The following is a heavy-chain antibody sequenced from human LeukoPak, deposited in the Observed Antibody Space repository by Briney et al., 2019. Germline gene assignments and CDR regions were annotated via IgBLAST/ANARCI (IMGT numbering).Heavy chain of an antibody. CDR3: ARDPSTYGGYGYYFDY. V-gene: IGHV4-59*01. Sequence: SETLSLTCTVSGGSISNSYCSWIRQPPGNGMEWHGYIYYSGSTNYNPSLKSRVTISVDTSKNQFSLKLYSVTAADTAVYYCARDPSTYGGYGYYFDYWGQGTLVTVSS. CDR1: GGSISNSY. CDR2: IYYSGST. D-gene: IGHD5-12*01. J-gene: IGHJ4*02.